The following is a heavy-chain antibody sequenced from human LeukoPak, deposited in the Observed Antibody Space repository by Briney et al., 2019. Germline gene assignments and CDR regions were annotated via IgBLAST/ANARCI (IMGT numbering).Heavy chain of an antibody. CDR3: ARDGGDDAFDI. J-gene: IGHJ3*02. Sequence: GGSLRLSCAASGFTFSSYAMHWVRQAPGKGLEWVAVISYDGSNKYYADSVKGRFTISRDNSKNTLYLQMNSLRAEDTAVYYCARDGGDDAFDIWGQGTMVTVSS. CDR1: GFTFSSYA. CDR2: ISYDGSNK. D-gene: IGHD3-16*01. V-gene: IGHV3-30-3*01.